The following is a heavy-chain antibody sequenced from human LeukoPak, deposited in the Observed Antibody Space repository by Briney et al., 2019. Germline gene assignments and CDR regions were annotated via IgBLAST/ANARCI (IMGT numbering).Heavy chain of an antibody. D-gene: IGHD2-2*01. V-gene: IGHV4-30-4*01. CDR3: ARGMKVDCSSTSCSRGSFDY. J-gene: IGHJ4*02. CDR1: GASINSGGSY. Sequence: PSQALSLTCTVSGASINSGGSYWSWIRQYPGKGLEWVGYMDHTGNTYNNPSLKSRVTISVDTSKNQFSLKLSSVTAADTAVYYCARGMKVDCSSTSCSRGSFDYWGRGTLVTVSS. CDR2: MDHTGNT.